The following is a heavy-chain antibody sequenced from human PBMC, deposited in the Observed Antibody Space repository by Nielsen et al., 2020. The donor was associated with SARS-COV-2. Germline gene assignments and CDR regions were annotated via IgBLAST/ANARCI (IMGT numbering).Heavy chain of an antibody. CDR1: GGTFGNFA. V-gene: IGHV1-3*01. CDR3: ARHLRGYIDY. J-gene: IGHJ4*02. CDR2: INAGNGNT. Sequence: ASVKVSCKASGGTFGNFAINWVRPAPGQRLEWMGWINAGNGNTRYSQKFQGRVTITRDTSASTSYMELSSLRSEDTAVYYCARHLRGYIDYWGQGTLVTVSS.